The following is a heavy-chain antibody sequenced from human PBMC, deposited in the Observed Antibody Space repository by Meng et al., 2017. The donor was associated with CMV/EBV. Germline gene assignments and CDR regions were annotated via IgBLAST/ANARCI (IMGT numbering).Heavy chain of an antibody. CDR1: GGTFSSYA. CDR3: ESSGGDGYSLDY. D-gene: IGHD5-24*01. CDR2: IIPIFGTA. Sequence: SVKVSCKASGGTFSSYAISWVRQAPGQGLEWMGGIIPIFGTANYAQKFQGRVTITTDESTSTAYMELSSLRSEDTAVYYCESSGGDGYSLDYWGQGTLVTVSS. V-gene: IGHV1-69*05. J-gene: IGHJ4*02.